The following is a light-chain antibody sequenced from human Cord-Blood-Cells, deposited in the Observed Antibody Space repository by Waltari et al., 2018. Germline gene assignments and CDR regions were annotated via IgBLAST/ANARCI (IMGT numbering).Light chain of an antibody. CDR3: QQYYSTPWT. V-gene: IGKV4-1*01. J-gene: IGKJ1*01. CDR1: QSVLYSSNNKNY. Sequence: DIVMTQSPDSLAVSLGERATINCKSSQSVLYSSNNKNYSAWYQQKPGQPPKLLIYWASTRESGVPDRFSGSGSGTDFTRTISSLQAEDVAVYYCQQYYSTPWTFCQGTKVEIK. CDR2: WAS.